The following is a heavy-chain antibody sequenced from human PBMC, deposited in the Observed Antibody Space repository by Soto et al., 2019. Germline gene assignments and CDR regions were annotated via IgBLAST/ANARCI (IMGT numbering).Heavy chain of an antibody. J-gene: IGHJ3*02. CDR2: INAGNGTA. CDR3: ARASIGYCISTSCPNAFDI. D-gene: IGHD2-2*01. V-gene: IGHV1-3*01. Sequence: GASLKVSCKTSGHTFTSYAMHWVRQAPGQRLEWMGWINAGNGTANYAQKFQGRVTITADESTSTAYMELSSLRSEDTAVYYCARASIGYCISTSCPNAFDIWGQGTMVNVSS. CDR1: GHTFTSYA.